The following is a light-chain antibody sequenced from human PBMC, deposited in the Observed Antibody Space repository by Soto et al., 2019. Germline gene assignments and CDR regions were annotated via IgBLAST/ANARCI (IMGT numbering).Light chain of an antibody. V-gene: IGLV2-11*01. Sequence: QSVLTQPRSVSGSPGQSVTISCTGTSSDVGNYNYVSWYQQHPGKAPKLMIYDVNKRPSGVPDRFSGSKSGNTASLTISGLQAEDEADYYCCSYAGRYTFVFGTGTKLTVL. CDR2: DVN. CDR1: SSDVGNYNY. J-gene: IGLJ1*01. CDR3: CSYAGRYTFV.